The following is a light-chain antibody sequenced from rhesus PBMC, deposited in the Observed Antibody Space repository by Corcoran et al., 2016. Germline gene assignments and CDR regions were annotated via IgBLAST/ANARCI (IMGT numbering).Light chain of an antibody. CDR1: TSDIGAYTR. J-gene: IGLJ1*01. CDR2: EVS. V-gene: IGLV2-13*03. Sequence: QAAPTQSPSVSGSPGQSVTISCTGTTSDIGAYTRVSWYQHHPGKAPKLLIYEVSKRPAGVADRFSGSKSGNTASLPISGPQPEDEADYYCSSNTNSDTFVFGSGTLLTVL. CDR3: SSNTNSDTFV.